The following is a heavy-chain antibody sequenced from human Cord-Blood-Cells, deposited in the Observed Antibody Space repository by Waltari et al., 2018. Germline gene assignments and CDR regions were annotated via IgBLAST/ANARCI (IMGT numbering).Heavy chain of an antibody. V-gene: IGHV3-33*01. CDR3: ARDAFDI. J-gene: IGHJ3*02. Sequence: QVQLVESGGGVVQPGRSLRLSCAASGFTFSSYGMHWVRQAPGKGLGGVAVIWYDGSNKDYADSVKGRFTISRDNSKNTRYLQMNSLRAEDTAVYYCARDAFDIWGQGTMVTVSS. CDR1: GFTFSSYG. CDR2: IWYDGSNK.